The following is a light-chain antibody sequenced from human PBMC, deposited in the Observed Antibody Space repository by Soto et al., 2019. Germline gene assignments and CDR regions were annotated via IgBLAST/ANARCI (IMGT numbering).Light chain of an antibody. Sequence: EIPLTQSPGTLSLSPGERATLSCRASQSVSSSYLAWYQQKPGQAPRLLIYGASSRATGIPDRFSGSGSGTDFTLTISRLVPEDFAVYYCQQYGSSPTFGQGTRLAIK. CDR2: GAS. CDR3: QQYGSSPT. CDR1: QSVSSSY. V-gene: IGKV3-20*01. J-gene: IGKJ5*01.